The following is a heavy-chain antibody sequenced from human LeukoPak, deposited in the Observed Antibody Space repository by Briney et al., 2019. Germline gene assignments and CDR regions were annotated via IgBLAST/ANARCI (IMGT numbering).Heavy chain of an antibody. J-gene: IGHJ4*02. V-gene: IGHV3-23*01. CDR2: ISSSGINT. CDR3: AKDRSGWFYFDY. Sequence: GGSLRLSCAASGFTFSSYAMTWVRQAPGRGLEWVSLISSSGINTYYADSVKGRFTISRDNSKNTLYLQVNSLRAEDTAVYYCAKDRSGWFYFDYWGQGALVTVSS. CDR1: GFTFSSYA. D-gene: IGHD6-19*01.